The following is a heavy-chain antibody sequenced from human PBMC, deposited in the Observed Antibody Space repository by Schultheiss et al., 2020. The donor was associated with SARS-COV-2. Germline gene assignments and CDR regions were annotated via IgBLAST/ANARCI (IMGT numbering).Heavy chain of an antibody. Sequence: SVKVSCKASGGTFSSYAISWVRQAPGQGLEWMGGIIPIFGTANYAQKFQGRVTITADESTSTVYMELSSLISEDTAVYYCARDYSSSMDVWGQGTTVTVSS. CDR2: IIPIFGTA. CDR1: GGTFSSYA. V-gene: IGHV1-69*13. CDR3: ARDYSSSMDV. J-gene: IGHJ6*02. D-gene: IGHD6-6*01.